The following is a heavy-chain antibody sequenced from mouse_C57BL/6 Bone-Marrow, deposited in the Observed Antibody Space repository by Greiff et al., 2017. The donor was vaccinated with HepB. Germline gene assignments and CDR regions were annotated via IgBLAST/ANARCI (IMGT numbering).Heavy chain of an antibody. CDR3: AREGGITWFAY. V-gene: IGHV5-17*01. J-gene: IGHJ3*01. CDR1: GFTFSDYG. CDR2: ISSGSSTI. Sequence: EVKLVESGGGLVKPGGSLKLSCAASGFTFSDYGMHWVRQAPEKGLEWVAYISSGSSTIYYADTVKGRFTISRDKAKNTLFLQMTSLRSEDTAMYYCAREGGITWFAYWGQGTLVTVSA.